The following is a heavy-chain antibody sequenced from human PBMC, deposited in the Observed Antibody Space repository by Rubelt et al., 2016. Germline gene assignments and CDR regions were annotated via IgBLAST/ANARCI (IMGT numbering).Heavy chain of an antibody. V-gene: IGHV1-46*01. J-gene: IGHJ5*02. D-gene: IGHD3-10*01. CDR2: INPSGGST. Sequence: QVQLVQSGAEVKKPGASVKVSCKASGYTFTSYYMHWVRQAPGQGIEWMGIINPSGGSTRYAQKFRGRVTMTRDRSTSKGYMELSSLGSEDTAVYYCARERARGQWFGEVNWFDPWGQGTLVTVSS. CDR1: GYTFTSYY. CDR3: ARERARGQWFGEVNWFDP.